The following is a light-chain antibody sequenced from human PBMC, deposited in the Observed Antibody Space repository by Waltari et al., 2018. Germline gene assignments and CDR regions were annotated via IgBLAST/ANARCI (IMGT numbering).Light chain of an antibody. J-gene: IGKJ4*01. V-gene: IGKV1D-12*01. CDR2: LAS. CDR3: QQTNSFPLT. Sequence: DLQMTQSPSSVSASVGDRVTITCRASQGISNFVAWYQQKSGKAPKLLLFLASTLQRGVPSRFSGSGSGTDFTLTIRSLQAEDFEAYYCQQTNSFPLTFGGGKKVEIK. CDR1: QGISNF.